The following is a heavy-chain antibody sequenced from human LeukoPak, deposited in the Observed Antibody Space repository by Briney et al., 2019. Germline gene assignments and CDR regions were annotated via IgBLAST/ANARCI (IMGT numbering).Heavy chain of an antibody. CDR3: ARDGSLPDY. V-gene: IGHV3-74*01. J-gene: IGHJ4*02. Sequence: PGGSLRLSCAASEFTISNHWMQWVRQAPGEGLVWDSFNNSVGSSTSYADYVKGRFTISRDNARNTLYLQMNRLRVEDTAVYYCARDGSLPDYWGQGTLVTVSS. CDR1: EFTISNHW. CDR2: NNSVGSST.